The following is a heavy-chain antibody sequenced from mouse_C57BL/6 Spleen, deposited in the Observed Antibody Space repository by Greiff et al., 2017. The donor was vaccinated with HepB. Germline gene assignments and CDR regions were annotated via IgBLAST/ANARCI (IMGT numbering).Heavy chain of an antibody. CDR3: ARRSSGFAY. CDR1: GYTFTSYW. CDR2: IDPSDSYT. Sequence: QVQLQQPGAELVKPGASVKLSCKASGYTFTSYWMQWVKQRPGQGLEWIGEIDPSDSYTNYNQKFKGKATLTVDTSSSTAYMQLSSLTSEGSAVYYCARRSSGFAYWGQGTLVTVSA. J-gene: IGHJ3*01. V-gene: IGHV1-50*01. D-gene: IGHD3-2*02.